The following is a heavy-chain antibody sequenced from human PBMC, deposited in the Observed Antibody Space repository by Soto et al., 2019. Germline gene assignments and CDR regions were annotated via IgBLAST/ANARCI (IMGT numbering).Heavy chain of an antibody. CDR2: IIPILGIA. D-gene: IGHD3-10*01. V-gene: IGHV1-69*02. CDR1: GGTFSSYT. CDR3: ARSTMGHGGWFDP. Sequence: QVQLVQSGAEVKKPGSSVKVSCKASGGTFSSYTISWVRQAPGQGLEWMGRIIPILGIANYAQKFQGRVTIPADKSTSTAYMELSSLRSEDTAVYYCARSTMGHGGWFDPWGQGTLVTVSS. J-gene: IGHJ5*02.